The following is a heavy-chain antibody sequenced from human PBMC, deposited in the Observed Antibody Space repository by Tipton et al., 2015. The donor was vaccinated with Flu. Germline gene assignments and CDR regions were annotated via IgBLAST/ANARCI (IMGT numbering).Heavy chain of an antibody. D-gene: IGHD5-24*01. V-gene: IGHV3-48*03. CDR3: ARAVEADGYLAGY. CDR2: ISSSGGSI. Sequence: SLRLSCEASGFMFSIFEMHWARQAPGKGLEWVSYISSSGGSIYYADSVKGRFSISRDNAKKSLYLHMNSLRAEDTAIYYCARAVEADGYLAGYWGQGTLVTVSS. J-gene: IGHJ4*02. CDR1: GFMFSIFE.